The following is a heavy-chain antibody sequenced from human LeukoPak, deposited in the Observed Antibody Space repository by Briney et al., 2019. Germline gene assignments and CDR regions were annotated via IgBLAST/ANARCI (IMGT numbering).Heavy chain of an antibody. CDR3: ARSHYVSGSYTEFIDH. D-gene: IGHD3-10*01. CDR2: LYSGGNT. V-gene: IGHV3-66*01. J-gene: IGHJ4*02. CDR1: GFTVSTSY. Sequence: PGGSLRLSCAASGFTVSTSYMNWVRQAPGKGLEWVSILYSGGNTYYEDCVRGRFTISRDNSKSTVYLQMNSLTAEDTAVYYCARSHYVSGSYTEFIDHWGQGTLVTVSS.